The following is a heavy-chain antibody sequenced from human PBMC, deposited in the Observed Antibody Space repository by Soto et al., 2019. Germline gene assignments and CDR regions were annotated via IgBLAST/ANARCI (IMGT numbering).Heavy chain of an antibody. J-gene: IGHJ6*02. V-gene: IGHV1-18*04. Sequence: QVQLVQSGVEVKKPGASVKVSCKASGYTFISHGISWVRQAPGQGLEWMGWIRGKNGNTKYAQKLQGRVTLTTDTSTSTAYMELRSLRSDDTAVYYCARVSSSIVVVPDYGMDVWGQGTTVTVSS. CDR3: ARVSSSIVVVPDYGMDV. D-gene: IGHD2-15*01. CDR2: IRGKNGNT. CDR1: GYTFISHG.